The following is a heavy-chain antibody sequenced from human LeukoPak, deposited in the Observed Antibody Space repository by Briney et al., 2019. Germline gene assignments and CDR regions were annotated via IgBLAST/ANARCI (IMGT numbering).Heavy chain of an antibody. D-gene: IGHD5-24*01. CDR3: AREGSIRDGSKFDY. CDR2: IIPIFGTA. J-gene: IGHJ4*02. CDR1: GGTFSSYA. Sequence: ASVKVSCKASGGTFSSYAISWVRQAPGQGLEWMGGIIPIFGTANYAQKFQGRVTITADESTSTAYMELSSLRSEDTAVYYCAREGSIRDGSKFDYWGQGTLVTVSS. V-gene: IGHV1-69*13.